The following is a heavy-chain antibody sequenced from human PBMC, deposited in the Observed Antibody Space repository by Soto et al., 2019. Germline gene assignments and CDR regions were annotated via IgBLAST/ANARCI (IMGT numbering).Heavy chain of an antibody. CDR1: GGSFSNYY. V-gene: IGHV4-4*08. Sequence: QMQLQESGPGLVKASATLSLTCSVSGGSFSNYYWGWIRQAPGKGLEWIGSIYTSGTTSYNPSLKSRVIISIESSNSQFSLRLNSVTVAASAVDYGSSCATSRYWGQGVLVTVSS. J-gene: IGHJ4*01. CDR2: IYTSGTT. CDR3: SSCATSRY. D-gene: IGHD2-21*01.